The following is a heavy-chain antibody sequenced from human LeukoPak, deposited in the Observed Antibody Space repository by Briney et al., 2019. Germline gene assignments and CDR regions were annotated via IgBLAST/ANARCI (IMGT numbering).Heavy chain of an antibody. D-gene: IGHD3-22*01. CDR3: AKDVSYDSSGYYYADYLYPDY. CDR2: ISYDGSNK. CDR1: GFTFSSYD. Sequence: GRSLRLSCAASGFTFSSYDMHWVRQAPGKGLEWVALISYDGSNKYYADSVKGRFTISRDNSKNTLYLQMNSLRAEDTAVYYCAKDVSYDSSGYYYADYLYPDYWGQGTLVTVSS. J-gene: IGHJ4*02. V-gene: IGHV3-30*18.